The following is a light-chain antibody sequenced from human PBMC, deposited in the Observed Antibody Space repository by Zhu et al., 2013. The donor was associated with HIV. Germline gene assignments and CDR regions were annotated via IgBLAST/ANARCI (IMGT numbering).Light chain of an antibody. V-gene: IGKV1-27*01. Sequence: DIQMTQSPSSLSAGLGERVTITCRASQSIDNSLAWYQQRPGAPPKLLIYGASTLSSGTPSRFIGGGSETEFTLTISSLQSEDFATYFCQRYNVAPYTFGPGTRLE. J-gene: IGKJ2*01. CDR1: QSIDNS. CDR2: GAS. CDR3: QRYNVAPYT.